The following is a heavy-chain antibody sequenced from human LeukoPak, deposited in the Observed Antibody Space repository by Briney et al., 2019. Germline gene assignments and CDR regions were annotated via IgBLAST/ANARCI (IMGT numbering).Heavy chain of an antibody. V-gene: IGHV4-34*01. Sequence: SETLSLTCAVYGGSFSGYYWSWIRQPPGKGLEWIGETNHSGSTNYNPSLKSRVTISVDTSKNQFSLKLSSVTAADTAVYYCARGGAAAAPYYFDYWGQGTLVTVSS. J-gene: IGHJ4*02. CDR1: GGSFSGYY. D-gene: IGHD6-13*01. CDR3: ARGGAAAAPYYFDY. CDR2: TNHSGST.